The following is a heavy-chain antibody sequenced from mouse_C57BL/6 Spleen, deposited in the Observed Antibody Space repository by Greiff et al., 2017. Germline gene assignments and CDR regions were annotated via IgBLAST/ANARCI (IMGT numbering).Heavy chain of an antibody. CDR3: ARDGNLYFDY. CDR1: GYTFTSYW. D-gene: IGHD2-1*01. CDR2: IDPSDSET. Sequence: QVQLQQPGAELVRPGSSVKLSCKASGYTFTSYWMHWVKQRPIQGLEWIGNIDPSDSETHYNQKFKDKATLTVDKSSSTAYMQLSSLTSEGSAVYYCARDGNLYFDYWGQGTTLTVSS. J-gene: IGHJ2*01. V-gene: IGHV1-52*01.